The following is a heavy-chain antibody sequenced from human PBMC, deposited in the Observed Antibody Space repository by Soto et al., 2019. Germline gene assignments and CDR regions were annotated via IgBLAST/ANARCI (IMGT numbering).Heavy chain of an antibody. J-gene: IGHJ6*02. Sequence: SVKVSCKASGGTFSSYAISWVRQAPGQGLEWMGGIIPIFGIANYAQKFQGRVTITADESTSTAYMDLSSLRSEDTAVYYCASSPGAGGITGTTHYGMEVWGQGTTVTVSS. CDR2: IIPIFGIA. CDR1: GGTFSSYA. D-gene: IGHD1-7*01. CDR3: ASSPGAGGITGTTHYGMEV. V-gene: IGHV1-69*13.